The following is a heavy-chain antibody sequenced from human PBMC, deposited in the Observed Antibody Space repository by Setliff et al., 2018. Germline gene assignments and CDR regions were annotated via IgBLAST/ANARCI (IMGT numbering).Heavy chain of an antibody. CDR2: IYHSGRA. Sequence: PSETLSLTCTVSGDSISSVDYFWSWIRPPPGKGLEWIAYIYHSGRAYYNPSLKSLGTMSVNTSKDQFSLHLTALTAAATAVYNCARELGTSISSDAFDVWGQGMRFTVS. D-gene: IGHD1-26*01. J-gene: IGHJ3*01. CDR1: GDSISSVDYF. CDR3: ARELGTSISSDAFDV. V-gene: IGHV4-30-4*08.